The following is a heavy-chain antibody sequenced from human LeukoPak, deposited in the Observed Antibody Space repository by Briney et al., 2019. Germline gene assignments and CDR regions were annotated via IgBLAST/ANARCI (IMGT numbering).Heavy chain of an antibody. D-gene: IGHD3-10*01. V-gene: IGHV4-39*02. CDR3: ARDNYGSGFDY. Sequence: SETLSLTCTVSGGSISSSSYYWGWIRQPPGKGLEWIGSTYYSGSTYYNPSLKSRVTISVDTSKNQFSLKLSSVTAADTAVYYCARDNYGSGFDYWGQGTLVTVSS. CDR2: TYYSGST. J-gene: IGHJ4*02. CDR1: GGSISSSSYY.